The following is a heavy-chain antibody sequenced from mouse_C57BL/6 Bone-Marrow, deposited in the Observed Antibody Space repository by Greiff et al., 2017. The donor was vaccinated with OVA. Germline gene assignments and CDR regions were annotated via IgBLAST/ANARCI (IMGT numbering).Heavy chain of an antibody. CDR1: GYTFTDYY. V-gene: IGHV1-26*01. Sequence: VQLQQSGPELVKPGASVKISCKASGYTFTDYYMNWVKQSHGKSLEWIGDINPNNGGTSYNQKFKGKATLTVDKSSSTAYMELRSLTSEDSAVYYCAREDTGSYWYFDVGGTGTTVTVSS. J-gene: IGHJ1*03. D-gene: IGHD4-1*01. CDR2: INPNNGGT. CDR3: AREDTGSYWYFDV.